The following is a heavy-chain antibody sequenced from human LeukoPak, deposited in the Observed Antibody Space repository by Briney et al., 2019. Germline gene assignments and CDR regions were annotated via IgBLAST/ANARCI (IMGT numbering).Heavy chain of an antibody. CDR1: GGSFSGYY. Sequence: PSETLSLTCAVYGGSFSGYYWSWIRQPPGKGLEWIGEINHSGSTNYNPSLKSRVTISVDTSKNQFSLKLSSVTAADTAVYYCARDTTPRKFDYWGQGTLVTVST. J-gene: IGHJ4*02. CDR2: INHSGST. V-gene: IGHV4-34*01. D-gene: IGHD1-1*01. CDR3: ARDTTPRKFDY.